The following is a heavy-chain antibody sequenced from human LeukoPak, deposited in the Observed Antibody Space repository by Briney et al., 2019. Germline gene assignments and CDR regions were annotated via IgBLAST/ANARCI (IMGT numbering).Heavy chain of an antibody. CDR1: GGSISSGGYS. V-gene: IGHV4-30-2*01. J-gene: IGHJ4*02. D-gene: IGHD3-16*01. CDR3: ARRGLLGGFDY. Sequence: SQTLSLTCAVSGGSISSGGYSWSWIRQPPGKGLEWIGYIYHSGSTYYNPSLKSRVTISVDRSKNQFSLKLSSVTAADTAVYYCARRGLLGGFDYWGQGTLVTVSS. CDR2: IYHSGST.